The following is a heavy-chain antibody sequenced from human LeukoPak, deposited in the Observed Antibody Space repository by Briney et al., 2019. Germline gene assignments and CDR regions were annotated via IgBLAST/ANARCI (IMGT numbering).Heavy chain of an antibody. CDR1: GGSFSGYY. Sequence: SETLSLTCAVYGGSFSGYYWSWIRQPPGKGLEWSGEINHSGSTNYNPSLKSRVTISVDTSKNQFSLKLSSVTAADTAVYYCARGRSGYSYGYWFDPWGQGTLVTVSS. V-gene: IGHV4-34*01. CDR2: INHSGST. J-gene: IGHJ5*02. CDR3: ARGRSGYSYGYWFDP. D-gene: IGHD5-18*01.